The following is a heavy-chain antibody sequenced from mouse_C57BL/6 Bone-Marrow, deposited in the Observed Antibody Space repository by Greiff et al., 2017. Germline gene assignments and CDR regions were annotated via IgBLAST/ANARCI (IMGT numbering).Heavy chain of an antibody. CDR1: GYTFTTYW. J-gene: IGHJ4*01. CDR3: GRWWGYGSLDY. D-gene: IGHD2-2*01. Sequence: QVQLQQPGPELVMPGASVKLSCKASGYTFTTYWMHWVKQRPGQGLEWIGEIDPSDSYTNYNQKFKGKSTLTVDKSSSTAYMQLTSLTSADSAVYYCGRWWGYGSLDYWGQGTSVTVSS. V-gene: IGHV1-69*01. CDR2: IDPSDSYT.